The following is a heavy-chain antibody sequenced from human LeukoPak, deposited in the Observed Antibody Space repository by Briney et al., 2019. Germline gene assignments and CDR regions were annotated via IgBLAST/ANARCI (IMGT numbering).Heavy chain of an antibody. CDR1: GFTFSSYA. Sequence: GGSLRLSCAASGFTFSSYAMHWVRQAPGKGLEWVAVISYDGSNKYYADSVKGRFTISRDNSKNTLYLQINSLRAEDTAVYYCARDSEEGDYYDSSGYYLDYWGQGTLVTVSS. J-gene: IGHJ4*02. V-gene: IGHV3-30*01. D-gene: IGHD3-22*01. CDR3: ARDSEEGDYYDSSGYYLDY. CDR2: ISYDGSNK.